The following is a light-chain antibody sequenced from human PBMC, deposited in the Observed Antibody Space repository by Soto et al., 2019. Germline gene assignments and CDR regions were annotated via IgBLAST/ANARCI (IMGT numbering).Light chain of an antibody. CDR3: MEGTHWPPT. CDR2: EAS. V-gene: IGKV2-30*01. Sequence: DVVMTQSPLSLPVTLGQPASNSCRSSRSLVYSDGNAYLNWFHQRPGQSPRRRIYEASNQDSGDPDRFSGSGSGPHITLHINSVEAEDVGVYYCMEGTHWPPTFGRGTRVEIE. J-gene: IGKJ1*01. CDR1: RSLVYSDGNAY.